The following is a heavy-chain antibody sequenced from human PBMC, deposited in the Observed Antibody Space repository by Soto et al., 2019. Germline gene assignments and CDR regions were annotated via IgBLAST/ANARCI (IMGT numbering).Heavy chain of an antibody. D-gene: IGHD3-10*01. V-gene: IGHV1-69*13. CDR1: GGTFSSYA. J-gene: IGHJ6*02. CDR2: IIPIFGTA. Sequence: ASVKVSCKASGGTFSSYAISWVRQAPGQGLEWMRGIIPIFGTANYAQKFQGRVTITADESTSTAYMELSSLRSEDTAVYYCARDRGYYGSGSYYPQDYYYYGMDVWGQGTTVTV. CDR3: ARDRGYYGSGSYYPQDYYYYGMDV.